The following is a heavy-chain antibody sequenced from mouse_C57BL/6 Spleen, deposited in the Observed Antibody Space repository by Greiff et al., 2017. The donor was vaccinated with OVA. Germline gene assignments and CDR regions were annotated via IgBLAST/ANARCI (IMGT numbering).Heavy chain of an antibody. CDR3: ASGYYGSGAY. V-gene: IGHV1-22*01. CDR2: INPNNGGT. Sequence: EVQLQQSGPELVKPGASVKMSCKASGYTFTDYNMYWVKQSHGKSLEWIGYINPNNGGTSYNQKFKGKATLTVNKSSSTAYMELRSLTSEDSAVYYCASGYYGSGAYWGQGTLVTVSA. J-gene: IGHJ3*01. CDR1: GYTFTDYN. D-gene: IGHD1-1*01.